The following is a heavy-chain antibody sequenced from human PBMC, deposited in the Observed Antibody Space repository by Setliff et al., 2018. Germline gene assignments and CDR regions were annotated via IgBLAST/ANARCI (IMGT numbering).Heavy chain of an antibody. CDR2: ISSSGTSI. CDR3: AKSWSGYSDAFDI. Sequence: GGSLRLSCAASGFTFSDYYMNWIRQAPGKGLEWISYISSSGTSIYYADSVKGRFTISKDNAKNSLYLQMNSLRAEDMALYYCAKSWSGYSDAFDIWGQGTMVTVSS. V-gene: IGHV3-11*01. CDR1: GFTFSDYY. D-gene: IGHD3-3*01. J-gene: IGHJ3*02.